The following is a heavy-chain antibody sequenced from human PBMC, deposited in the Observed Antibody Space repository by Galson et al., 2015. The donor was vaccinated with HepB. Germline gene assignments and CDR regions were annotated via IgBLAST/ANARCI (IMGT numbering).Heavy chain of an antibody. V-gene: IGHV3-53*04. D-gene: IGHD3-10*01. CDR3: ARGRRGQLPGY. J-gene: IGHJ4*02. CDR1: GFTVSSNY. CDR2: IYSDGST. Sequence: SLRLSCAASGFTVSSNYMSWVRQAPGKGLEWVSVIYSDGSTYYADSVKGRFTISRHHSKNTLYLQMNSLRAEDTAVYYCARGRRGQLPGYWGQGTLVTVSS.